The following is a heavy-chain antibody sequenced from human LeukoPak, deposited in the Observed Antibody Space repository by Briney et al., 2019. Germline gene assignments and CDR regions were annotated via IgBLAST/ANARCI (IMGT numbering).Heavy chain of an antibody. CDR2: ISSGSSFI. CDR3: ARDQGGERWFDP. Sequence: GGSLRLSXAASGFNFSSYAMNWVRQPPGKGLEWVSSISSGSSFIYYADSVKGRFTISRDNAKNSLYLQMNSLRAEDTAIYYCARDQGGERWFDPWGQGTLVTVSS. D-gene: IGHD3-16*01. J-gene: IGHJ5*02. CDR1: GFNFSSYA. V-gene: IGHV3-21*01.